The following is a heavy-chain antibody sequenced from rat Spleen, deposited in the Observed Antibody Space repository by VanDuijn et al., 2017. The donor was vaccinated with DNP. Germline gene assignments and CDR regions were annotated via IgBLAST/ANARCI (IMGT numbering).Heavy chain of an antibody. D-gene: IGHD1-4*01. Sequence: EVQLVESGGGLVQPGRSLKLSCAASGFTFSNYDMAWVRQAPTKGLEWVASISTSGGSTYYRDSVKGRFTVSRDNAKSTLYLQMDSLRSEDTATYYCARGAGAMDAWGQGTSVTVSS. CDR3: ARGAGAMDA. CDR2: ISTSGGST. J-gene: IGHJ4*01. V-gene: IGHV5-25*01. CDR1: GFTFSNYD.